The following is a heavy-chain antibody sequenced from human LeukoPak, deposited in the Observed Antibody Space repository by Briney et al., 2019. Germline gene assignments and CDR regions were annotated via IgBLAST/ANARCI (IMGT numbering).Heavy chain of an antibody. Sequence: GGSLRLSCATSGFTFSSDWMNWVRQAPGKRLEWVANINQDGSGKYYVDSVKGRFTISRDNAKTSLFLQMNSLRTEDTAVYYCARDPDPILGANFHSWGQGTLVTVSS. J-gene: IGHJ4*02. V-gene: IGHV3-7*01. D-gene: IGHD1-26*01. CDR1: GFTFSSDW. CDR3: ARDPDPILGANFHS. CDR2: INQDGSGK.